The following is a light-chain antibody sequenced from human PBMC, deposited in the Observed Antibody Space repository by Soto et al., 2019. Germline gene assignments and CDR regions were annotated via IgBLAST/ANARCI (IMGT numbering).Light chain of an antibody. CDR1: QSISSY. CDR2: AAS. V-gene: IGKV1-39*01. CDR3: QQSYSTPGT. Sequence: DIQMTPSPSSPSASVEYRVTIPCPASQSISSYLNWYQQKPGKAPKLLIYAASSLQSGVPSRFSGSGSGTDFTLTISSLQPEDFATYYCQQSYSTPGTFGQGTKVDIK. J-gene: IGKJ1*01.